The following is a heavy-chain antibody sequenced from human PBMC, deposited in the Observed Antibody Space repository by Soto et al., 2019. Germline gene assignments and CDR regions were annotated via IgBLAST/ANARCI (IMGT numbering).Heavy chain of an antibody. CDR1: GFTFRVYA. CDR3: ARIRQLLFVS. D-gene: IGHD2-2*01. J-gene: IGHJ4*02. V-gene: IGHV3-23*01. CDR2: IGGTGNTT. Sequence: VHLSESGGALVQPGGSLRLSCAASGFTFRVYAMSWFRQAPGGGLEWVSAIGGTGNTTYYADSVKGRFTIARDNSRDTLYLQMTSLRVEDTAVYYYARIRQLLFVSWGQGTLVSVSS.